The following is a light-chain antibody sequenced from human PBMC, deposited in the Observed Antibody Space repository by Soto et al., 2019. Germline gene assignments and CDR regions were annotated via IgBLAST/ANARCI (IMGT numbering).Light chain of an antibody. CDR3: QQRSNWPLT. Sequence: EIVLTQSPATLSLSPGERATLSCRASQSVSSYLAWYQQKPGQAPRLLIYAASISATGIPARLSGGGSGTDFTLTISTLEPEDFAVYYCQQRSNWPLTFGGGTKVEIK. CDR2: AAS. V-gene: IGKV3-11*01. CDR1: QSVSSY. J-gene: IGKJ4*01.